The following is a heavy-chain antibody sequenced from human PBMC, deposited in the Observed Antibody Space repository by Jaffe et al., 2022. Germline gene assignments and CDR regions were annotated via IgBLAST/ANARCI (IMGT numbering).Heavy chain of an antibody. J-gene: IGHJ6*03. CDR2: ISAYNGNT. CDR1: GYTFTSYG. V-gene: IGHV1-18*01. D-gene: IGHD3-16*01. CDR3: ARDGTMITFGGVTQKLYYYYYMDV. Sequence: QVQLVQSGAEVKKPGASVKVSCKASGYTFTSYGISWVRQAPGQGLEWMGWISAYNGNTNYAQKLQGRVTMTTDTSTSTAYMELRSLRSDDTAVYYCARDGTMITFGGVTQKLYYYYYMDVWGKGTTVTVSS.